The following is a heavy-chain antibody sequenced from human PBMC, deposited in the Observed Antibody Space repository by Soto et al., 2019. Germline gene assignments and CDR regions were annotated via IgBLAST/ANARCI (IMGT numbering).Heavy chain of an antibody. V-gene: IGHV3-33*01. CDR1: GFTFSSSG. Sequence: QVQLVESGGGVVQPGRSLRLSCAASGFTFSSSGMHWVRQAPGKGLEWVAVIWYDGSNKYYADSVKGRFTISRDNSKITLYLQVNSFGAEDTAVYSCARAEDVAHGAFDIWGQGTMVTVSS. D-gene: IGHD2-15*01. CDR2: IWYDGSNK. CDR3: ARAEDVAHGAFDI. J-gene: IGHJ3*02.